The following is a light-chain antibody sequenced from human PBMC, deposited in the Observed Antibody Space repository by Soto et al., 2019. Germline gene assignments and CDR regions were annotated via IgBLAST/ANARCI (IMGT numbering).Light chain of an antibody. Sequence: DIVMTQSPDSLAVSLGERATINCKSSRSILYSSNTKNYLAWYQQKPGQPPKLLIYWASTRESGVPDRFSGSGSGTDFTLTISSLQAEDVAVYYCQQYYSIPYTFGQGIKLEIK. CDR2: WAS. CDR1: RSILYSSNTKNY. J-gene: IGKJ2*01. V-gene: IGKV4-1*01. CDR3: QQYYSIPYT.